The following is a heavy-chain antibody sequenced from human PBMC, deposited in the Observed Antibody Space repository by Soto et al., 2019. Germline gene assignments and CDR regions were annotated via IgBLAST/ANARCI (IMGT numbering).Heavy chain of an antibody. CDR3: ARGGRRITIFGVVPYYYMEV. V-gene: IGHV1-8*01. J-gene: IGHJ6*03. Sequence: AWMNGPCHASGYPFTNHDVHRVGQALGKGAKMMGWMNPNSGNTGYAQKLQGRVTMTRNTSISTAYMELSSLRSEDTAVYYCARGGRRITIFGVVPYYYMEVWGKGTTVTVSS. D-gene: IGHD3-3*01. CDR2: MNPNSGNT. CDR1: GYPFTNHD.